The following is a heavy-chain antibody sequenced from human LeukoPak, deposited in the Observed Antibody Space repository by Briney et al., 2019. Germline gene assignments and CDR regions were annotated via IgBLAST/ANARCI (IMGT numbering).Heavy chain of an antibody. Sequence: PGGSLRLSCAASGFTFSSYEMNWVRQAPGKGLEWVSYISSSGSTIYYADSVKGRFTISRDNAKNSLYLQMNSLRAVDTAVYYCAREPRSTSSCDFDYWGQGTLVTVSS. J-gene: IGHJ4*02. CDR2: ISSSGSTI. CDR3: AREPRSTSSCDFDY. V-gene: IGHV3-48*03. CDR1: GFTFSSYE. D-gene: IGHD2-2*01.